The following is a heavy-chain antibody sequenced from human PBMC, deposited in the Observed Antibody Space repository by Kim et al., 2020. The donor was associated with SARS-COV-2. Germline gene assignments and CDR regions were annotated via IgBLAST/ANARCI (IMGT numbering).Heavy chain of an antibody. V-gene: IGHV1-46*01. D-gene: IGHD3-22*01. CDR3: ARRIYYYDSSGSDWGYFDY. J-gene: IGHJ4*02. Sequence: GRVTMTRDTSTSTVYMELSSLRSEDTAVYYCARRIYYYDSSGSDWGYFDYWGQGTLVTVSS.